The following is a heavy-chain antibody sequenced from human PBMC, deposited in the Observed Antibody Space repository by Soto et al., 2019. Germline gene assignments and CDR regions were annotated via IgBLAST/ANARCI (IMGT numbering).Heavy chain of an antibody. Sequence: SDPLTPTFTVSGRPISSDYWSWIRQPPGKGLEWIGYIYYSGSTNYNPSLKSRVTISVDTSKNQFSLKLSSVTAADTAVYYCAFMITSGGVNVYGPFDICGQRTM. D-gene: IGHD3-16*02. V-gene: IGHV4-59*08. J-gene: IGHJ3*02. CDR2: IYYSGST. CDR3: AFMITSGGVNVYGPFDI. CDR1: GRPISSDY.